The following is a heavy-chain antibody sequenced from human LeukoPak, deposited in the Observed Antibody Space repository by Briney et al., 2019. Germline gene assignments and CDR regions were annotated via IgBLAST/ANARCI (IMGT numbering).Heavy chain of an antibody. Sequence: GAPVKVSCKASGHTFTGYYMHWVRQAPGQGLEWMGWINPNSGGTNYAQKFQGRVTMTRDTSISTAYMGLSRLRSDDTAVYYCARESIAAQLYYYYGMDVWGQGTTVTVSS. D-gene: IGHD6-6*01. CDR3: ARESIAAQLYYYYGMDV. CDR1: GHTFTGYY. J-gene: IGHJ6*02. V-gene: IGHV1-2*02. CDR2: INPNSGGT.